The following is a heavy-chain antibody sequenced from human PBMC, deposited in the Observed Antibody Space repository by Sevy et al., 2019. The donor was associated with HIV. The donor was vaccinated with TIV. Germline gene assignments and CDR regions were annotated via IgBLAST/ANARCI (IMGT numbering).Heavy chain of an antibody. CDR3: ARERSGSLWYYFDY. CDR1: GFTLSSYW. V-gene: IGHV3-7*01. Sequence: GGSLRLSCAASGFTLSSYWMTWVRQAPGKGLEWVANIKQDGSQKYYVDSVKGRFTISRDNAKNSLYLQMNSLRAEDTAVYYCARERSGSLWYYFDYWGQGTLVTVSS. CDR2: IKQDGSQK. J-gene: IGHJ4*02. D-gene: IGHD3-22*01.